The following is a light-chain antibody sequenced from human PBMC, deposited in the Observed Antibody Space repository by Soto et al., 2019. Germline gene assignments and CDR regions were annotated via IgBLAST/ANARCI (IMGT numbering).Light chain of an antibody. J-gene: IGKJ5*01. CDR2: DAS. CDR3: QQYNTHST. CDR1: QSISRW. Sequence: IQMTQSPSTLSSSFADRVTITCRASQSISRWFAWYQQKPGKAPQALIYDASSLKSGVPSRFTANGSGTEFTLTISSLTPDDFATYDCQQYNTHSTFGQGTRLEI. V-gene: IGKV1-5*01.